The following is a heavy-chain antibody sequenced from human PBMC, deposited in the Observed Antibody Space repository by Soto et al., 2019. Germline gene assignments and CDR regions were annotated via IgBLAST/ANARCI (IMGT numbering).Heavy chain of an antibody. Sequence: ASVKVSCKASGGTLSSYTFSWVRQAPGQGLEWMGWVIASNGNTNYSQKFQGRVTITRDTSASTAYMELSSLRSEDTAVYYCASGAGGTSIVAFDIWGQGTMVTVSS. V-gene: IGHV1-3*01. D-gene: IGHD1-26*01. CDR1: GGTLSSYT. CDR2: VIASNGNT. CDR3: ASGAGGTSIVAFDI. J-gene: IGHJ3*02.